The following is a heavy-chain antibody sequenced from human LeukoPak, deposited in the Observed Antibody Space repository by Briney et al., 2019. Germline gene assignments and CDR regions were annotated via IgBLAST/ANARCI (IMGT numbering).Heavy chain of an antibody. Sequence: GGSLRLSCAVSGFTFSSYDMSWVRQAPGKGLEWVSGISGSGGSTYYADSVKGRFTISRDTSKNALYLQMNSLRVEDTAVYYCAKVRQNYDILTYYFDYWGQGTLVTVSS. J-gene: IGHJ4*02. V-gene: IGHV3-23*01. CDR2: ISGSGGST. D-gene: IGHD3-9*01. CDR1: GFTFSSYD. CDR3: AKVRQNYDILTYYFDY.